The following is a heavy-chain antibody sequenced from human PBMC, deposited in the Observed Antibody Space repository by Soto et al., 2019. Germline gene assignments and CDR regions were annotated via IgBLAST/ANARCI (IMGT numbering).Heavy chain of an antibody. V-gene: IGHV3-48*01. D-gene: IGHD2-15*01. CDR3: ARDGCSGSNCLNWFDP. CDR2: ISSSSTTK. J-gene: IGHJ5*02. CDR1: LFTFSSYS. Sequence: SLRHSWSSSLFTFSSYSMNLVVHCPFKGLEWVSYISSSSTTKYYADSVKGRFTISRDNAKNSLYLQMNSLRAEDTAVYYCARDGCSGSNCLNWFDPWGQGTLVTVPQ.